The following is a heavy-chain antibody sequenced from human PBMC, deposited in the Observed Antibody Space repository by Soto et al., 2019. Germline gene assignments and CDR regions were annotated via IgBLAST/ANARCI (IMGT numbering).Heavy chain of an antibody. J-gene: IGHJ6*02. CDR3: AKDGEYSSGWYPYYCYGMDV. D-gene: IGHD6-19*01. Sequence: EVQLLESGGGLVQPGGSLRLSCAASGFTFSSYAMSWVRQAPGKGLEWVSAISGSGGSTYYADSVKGRLTISRDNSKNTLYLQMHSLRAEDTAVYYGAKDGEYSSGWYPYYCYGMDVWGQGTTVTVSS. CDR2: ISGSGGST. CDR1: GFTFSSYA. V-gene: IGHV3-23*01.